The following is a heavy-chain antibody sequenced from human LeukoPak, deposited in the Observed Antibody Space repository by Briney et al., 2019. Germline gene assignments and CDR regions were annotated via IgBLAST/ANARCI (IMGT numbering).Heavy chain of an antibody. CDR2: IIPMSETP. V-gene: IGHV1-69*05. J-gene: IGHJ3*02. CDR3: ARDKNSGECVSNSCYGVWPLAI. Sequence: SVKVSCKASGGTFSINAITWVRQAPGQGLEWMGGIIPMSETPKYTQKFQGRVTIATDESTNTAYMELSSLRSEDTAVYYCARDKNSGECVSNSCYGVWPLAIWGQGTMVTVSS. D-gene: IGHD2-2*01. CDR1: GGTFSINA.